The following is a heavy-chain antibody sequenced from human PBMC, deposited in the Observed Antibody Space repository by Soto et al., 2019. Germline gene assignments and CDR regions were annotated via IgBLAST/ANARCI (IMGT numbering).Heavy chain of an antibody. Sequence: SETLSLTCTLSGGSISGYYWSWIRQPPGKGLEWIEYVYYRGSTKYNPSVESRVTISVDMSNNQFSLMLTSVTAADTAVYYCAPYRRTDAEGYRLDFWGQGTLVTVSS. J-gene: IGHJ4*02. CDR1: GGSISGYY. D-gene: IGHD5-12*01. CDR3: APYRRTDAEGYRLDF. CDR2: VYYRGST. V-gene: IGHV4-59*01.